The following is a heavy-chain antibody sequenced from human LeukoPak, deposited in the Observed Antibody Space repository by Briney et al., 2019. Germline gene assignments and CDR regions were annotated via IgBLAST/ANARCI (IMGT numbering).Heavy chain of an antibody. J-gene: IGHJ6*02. Sequence: GRSLTLSCAASGFTLGDYAMHWVRHSPGKGLEGVQGISWSSGNIGYADSVKGRFTISRDNAENSLHLEMNSLRHEDTAVYFCARDAWRRAFNYGMDVWGQGTTVAVSS. V-gene: IGHV3-9*01. CDR2: ISWSSGNI. D-gene: IGHD5-12*01. CDR1: GFTLGDYA. CDR3: ARDAWRRAFNYGMDV.